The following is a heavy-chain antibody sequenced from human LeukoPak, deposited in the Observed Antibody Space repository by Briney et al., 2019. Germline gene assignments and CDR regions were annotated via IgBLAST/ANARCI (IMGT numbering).Heavy chain of an antibody. V-gene: IGHV1-46*01. J-gene: IGHJ6*03. Sequence: ASVKVSCKASGYTFTSYYMHWVRQAPGQGLEWMGIINPSGGSTSYAQKFQGRVTMTRDTSISTAYMELSRLRSDDTAVYYCARGVIWAAAIYYYYMDVWGKGTTVTVSS. CDR3: ARGVIWAAAIYYYYMDV. CDR1: GYTFTSYY. D-gene: IGHD6-13*01. CDR2: INPSGGST.